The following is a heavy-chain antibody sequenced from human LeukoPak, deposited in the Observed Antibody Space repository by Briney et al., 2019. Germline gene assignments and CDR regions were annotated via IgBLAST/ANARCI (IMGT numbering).Heavy chain of an antibody. CDR1: GYTFTTYD. J-gene: IGHJ1*01. Sequence: ASVKVSCKASGYTFTTYDINWVRQATGQGLQWMGWINPNSGNTGYAQKFQGRITITRNTSISAVYMELSSLRSEDTAVYYCARGPPTAQYFQHWGQGTLVTVSS. V-gene: IGHV1-8*03. CDR3: ARGPPTAQYFQH. D-gene: IGHD1-1*01. CDR2: INPNSGNT.